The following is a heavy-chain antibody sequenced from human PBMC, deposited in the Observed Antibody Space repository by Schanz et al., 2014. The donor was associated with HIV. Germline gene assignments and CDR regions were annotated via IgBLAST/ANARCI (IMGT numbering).Heavy chain of an antibody. CDR1: GFTFDSYG. D-gene: IGHD3-16*01. CDR2: ISYDGTNK. Sequence: QVQLVESGGGVVQPGRSLRLSCAASGFTFDSYGIHWVRQAPGKGLEWVAVISYDGTNKKFADSVKGRFTISRDNSKNTLYLQMKNLRTEDTAVYYCAKDRNYYDDRYLGKGNYYYYYGMDVWGQGTTVTVSS. CDR3: AKDRNYYDDRYLGKGNYYYYYGMDV. J-gene: IGHJ6*02. V-gene: IGHV3-30*18.